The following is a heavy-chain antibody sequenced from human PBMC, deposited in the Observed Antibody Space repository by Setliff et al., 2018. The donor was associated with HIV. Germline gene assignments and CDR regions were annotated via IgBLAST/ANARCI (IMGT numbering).Heavy chain of an antibody. CDR2: IDPSNSNT. D-gene: IGHD2-2*01. Sequence: GESLKISCKGSGYSFTSYWISWVRQMPGKGLEWMGRIDPSNSNTNYSPSFQGHVTISADKSISTAYLQWSSLKASDTAVYYCARQKKSSSWSPNDYWGQGTLVTVSS. CDR3: ARQKKSSSWSPNDY. J-gene: IGHJ4*02. V-gene: IGHV5-10-1*01. CDR1: GYSFTSYW.